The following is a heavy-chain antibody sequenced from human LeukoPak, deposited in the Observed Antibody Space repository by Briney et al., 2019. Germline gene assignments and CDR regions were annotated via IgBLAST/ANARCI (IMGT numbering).Heavy chain of an antibody. D-gene: IGHD6-19*01. CDR1: GFTFDDYA. Sequence: GRSLRLSCAASGFTFDDYAMHWVRQAPGKGLEWVSGISWNSGSIGYADSVKGRFTISRDNAKNSLYLQMNSLRAEDTASYYCAKDLAVAGTDVFDIWGQGTMVTVSS. CDR3: AKDLAVAGTDVFDI. CDR2: ISWNSGSI. V-gene: IGHV3-9*01. J-gene: IGHJ3*02.